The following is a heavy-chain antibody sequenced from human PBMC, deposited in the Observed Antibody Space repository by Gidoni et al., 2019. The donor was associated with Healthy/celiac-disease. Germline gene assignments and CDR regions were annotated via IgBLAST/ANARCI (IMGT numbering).Heavy chain of an antibody. CDR2: IYHIGST. J-gene: IGHJ5*02. V-gene: IGHV4-38-2*01. CDR1: GYSIRRGYY. Sequence: QVKLPESGPGLVKPSATLSLTCAVSGYSIRRGYYWVWIRQPPGKGLEWIGSIYHIGSTYYNPSLKRRVTISVETSKNQFSLKLSSVTAADTAVYYCARGLELIWFDPWGQGTLVTVSS. D-gene: IGHD1-7*01. CDR3: ARGLELIWFDP.